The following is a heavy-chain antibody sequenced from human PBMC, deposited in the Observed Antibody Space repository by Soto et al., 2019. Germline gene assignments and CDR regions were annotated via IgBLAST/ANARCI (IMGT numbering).Heavy chain of an antibody. V-gene: IGHV3-48*01. CDR2: ISPSSGNI. CDR1: GFTFSSYS. Sequence: GGSLRLSCAASGFTFSSYSMNWVRQAPGKGLEWVSYISPSSGNIHYADSVKGRFTISRDNAKNSLYLQMDSLRGEDTAVYYCARPAYNSGPGYWGTGPLVT. D-gene: IGHD5-12*01. J-gene: IGHJ4*02. CDR3: ARPAYNSGPGY.